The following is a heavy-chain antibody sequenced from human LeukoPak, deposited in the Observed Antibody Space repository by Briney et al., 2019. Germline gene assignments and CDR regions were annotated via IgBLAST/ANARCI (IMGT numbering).Heavy chain of an antibody. V-gene: IGHV3-NL1*01. J-gene: IGHJ4*02. CDR1: GFTFSSYG. CDR3: AKSYASGNAFYDY. CDR2: IDGSSRYI. D-gene: IGHD3-10*01. Sequence: PGRSLRLSCAASGFTFSSYGMHWVRQAPGRGLEWVSAIDGSSRYIYYRDSVQGRFTTSRDNSKNTLFLQMNSLTAEDSAVYYCAKSYASGNAFYDYWGQGVLVTVSS.